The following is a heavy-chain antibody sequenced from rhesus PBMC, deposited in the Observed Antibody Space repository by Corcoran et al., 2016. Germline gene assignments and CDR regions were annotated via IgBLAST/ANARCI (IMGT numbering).Heavy chain of an antibody. D-gene: IGHD7-45*01. CDR2: IYGSGSST. CDR1: GGSISSSY. V-gene: IGHV4-169*02. J-gene: IGHJ4*01. CDR3: ASSTGTSFDY. Sequence: QLQLQESGPGLVKPSETLSVTCAVSGGSISSSYWSWIRQAPGKGLEWIEYIYGSGSSTNYNPSLKSRVTLSVDTSKNQLSLKLSSVTAADTAVYYCASSTGTSFDYWGQGVLVTVSS.